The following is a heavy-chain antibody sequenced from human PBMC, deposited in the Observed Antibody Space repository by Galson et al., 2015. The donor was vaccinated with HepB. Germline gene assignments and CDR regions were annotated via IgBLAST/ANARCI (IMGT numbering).Heavy chain of an antibody. J-gene: IGHJ4*02. D-gene: IGHD4-17*01. CDR3: ASPITVTGPYFDY. Sequence: SVKVSCKASGYSFTTYGITWVRQAPGQGLEWMGWLGIYNGNTNYAQKVQGRVTMTRDTSTSTVYLELSSLRSEDTAVYYCASPITVTGPYFDYWGQGTLVTVSS. CDR2: LGIYNGNT. V-gene: IGHV1-18*01. CDR1: GYSFTTYG.